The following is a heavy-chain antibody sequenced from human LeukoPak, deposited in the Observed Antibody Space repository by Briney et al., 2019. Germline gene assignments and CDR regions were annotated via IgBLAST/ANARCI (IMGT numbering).Heavy chain of an antibody. CDR1: GGSISSSSYY. CDR2: INHSGST. D-gene: IGHD1-1*01. V-gene: IGHV4-39*07. CDR3: ARGHRGTTSPRGSHFDY. J-gene: IGHJ4*02. Sequence: PSETLSLTCTVSGGSISSSSYYWGWIRQPPGKGLEWIGEINHSGSTNYNPSLKSRVTISVDTSKNQFSLKLSSVTAADTAVYYCARGHRGTTSPRGSHFDYWGQGTLVTVSS.